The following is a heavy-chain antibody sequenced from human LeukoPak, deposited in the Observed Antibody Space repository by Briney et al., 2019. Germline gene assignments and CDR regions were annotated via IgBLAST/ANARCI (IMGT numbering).Heavy chain of an antibody. V-gene: IGHV3-23*01. Sequence: GGSLRLSCAGYGFTFHSFAMSWVRQAPGKGLEWVSTIGASGGTIYYADSVKGRFTISRDNSKNTLYLQMNSLRADDTAVYYCAKDPGRYCSSISCSVSSFSGYFEYWGQGTLVTVSS. CDR3: AKDPGRYCSSISCSVSSFSGYFEY. CDR1: GFTFHSFA. D-gene: IGHD2-2*01. CDR2: IGASGGTI. J-gene: IGHJ4*02.